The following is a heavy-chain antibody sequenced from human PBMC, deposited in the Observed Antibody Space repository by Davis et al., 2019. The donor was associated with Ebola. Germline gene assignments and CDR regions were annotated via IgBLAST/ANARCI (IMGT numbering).Heavy chain of an antibody. CDR1: GFIFGSYE. CDR3: AREADSGGFRFDY. Sequence: GESLKISCAASGFIFGSYEMIWVRQAPGKGLEWVSYISDRGLTKYYSDSVKGRFTISRDNAENSLYLEMNSLRAEDTAIYYCAREADSGGFRFDYWGRGILVTVSS. D-gene: IGHD5-12*01. J-gene: IGHJ4*02. CDR2: ISDRGLTK. V-gene: IGHV3-48*03.